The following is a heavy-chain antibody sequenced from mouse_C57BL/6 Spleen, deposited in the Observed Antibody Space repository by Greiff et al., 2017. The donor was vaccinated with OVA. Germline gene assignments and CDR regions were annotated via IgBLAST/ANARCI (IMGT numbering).Heavy chain of an antibody. CDR1: GFTFSSYG. D-gene: IGHD1-1*01. CDR3: ARHPVARYAMDY. V-gene: IGHV5-6*02. CDR2: ISSGGSYT. J-gene: IGHJ4*01. Sequence: DVKLVESGGDLVKPGGSLKLSCAASGFTFSSYGMSWVRQTPDKRLEWVATISSGGSYTYYPDSVKGRFTISRDNAKNTLYLQMSSLKSEDTAMYYCARHPVARYAMDYWGQGTSVTVSS.